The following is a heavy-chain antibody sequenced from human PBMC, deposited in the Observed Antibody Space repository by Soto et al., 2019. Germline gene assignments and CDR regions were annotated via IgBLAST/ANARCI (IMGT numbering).Heavy chain of an antibody. CDR2: IKTDGSST. J-gene: IGHJ3*01. CDR1: GFTFSSYW. CDR3: ARGLPNHYGFDV. Sequence: EAQLVESGGGLVQPGGSRRLSCAASGFTFSSYWMHWVRQAPGKGLVWVSRIKTDGSSTNYADSVKGRFTISRDNAKNTLYLEMNSLGDEETAVYYCARGLPNHYGFDVWGKGTRSPSLQ. D-gene: IGHD4-17*01. V-gene: IGHV3-74*01.